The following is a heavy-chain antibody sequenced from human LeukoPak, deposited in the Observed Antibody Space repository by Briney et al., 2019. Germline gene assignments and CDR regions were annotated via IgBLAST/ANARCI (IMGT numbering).Heavy chain of an antibody. CDR1: GGSFSGYY. D-gene: IGHD2-2*02. Sequence: SETLSLTCAVYGGSFSGYYWSWIRQPPGKGLEWIREINHSGSTNYNPSLKSRVTISVDTSKNQFSLKQSSVTAADTAVYYCARANQLLYGPDAFDIWGQGTMVTVSS. CDR2: INHSGST. CDR3: ARANQLLYGPDAFDI. J-gene: IGHJ3*02. V-gene: IGHV4-34*01.